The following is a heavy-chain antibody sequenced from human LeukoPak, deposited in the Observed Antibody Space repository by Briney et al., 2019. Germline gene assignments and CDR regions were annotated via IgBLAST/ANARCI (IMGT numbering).Heavy chain of an antibody. CDR1: GFTFSSYW. J-gene: IGHJ6*02. V-gene: IGHV3-74*01. D-gene: IGHD3-22*01. CDR2: INSDGSST. Sequence: PGGSLRLSCAASGFTFSSYWMPWVRQAPGKGLVWVSRINSDGSSTSYADSVKGRFTISRDNAKNTLYLQMNSLRAEDTAVYYCARSDITMNQPYYYYGMDVWGQGTTVTVSS. CDR3: ARSDITMNQPYYYYGMDV.